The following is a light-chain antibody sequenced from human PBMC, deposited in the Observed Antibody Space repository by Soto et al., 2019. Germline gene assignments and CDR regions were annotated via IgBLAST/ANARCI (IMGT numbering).Light chain of an antibody. CDR1: SSNIGNNY. Sequence: QSVLTQPPSVSASPGQKVTISCSGSSSNIGNNYVSWYQHLPGTAPKVLIYDNNKRPSGIPDRFSGSKSGTSATLGITGLQTGDEADYYCATWDSSLSAGFFGGGTKVTVL. CDR2: DNN. J-gene: IGLJ2*01. CDR3: ATWDSSLSAGF. V-gene: IGLV1-51*01.